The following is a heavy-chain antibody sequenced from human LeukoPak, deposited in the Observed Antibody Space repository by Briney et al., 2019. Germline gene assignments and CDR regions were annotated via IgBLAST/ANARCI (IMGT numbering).Heavy chain of an antibody. J-gene: IGHJ4*02. D-gene: IGHD3-3*01. CDR3: ARDKGTIFVDY. V-gene: IGHV4-31*03. CDR1: GGSISSGGYY. CDR2: IYYSGST. Sequence: SQTLSLTCTVSGGSISSGGYYWSWLRQHPGTGLEWIGYIYYSGSTYYNPSLKSRVTISVDTSKNRFSLKLSSVTAADTAVYYCARDKGTIFVDYWGQGTLVTVSS.